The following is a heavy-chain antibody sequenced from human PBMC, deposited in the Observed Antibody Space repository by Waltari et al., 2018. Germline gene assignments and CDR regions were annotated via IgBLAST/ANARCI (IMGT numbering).Heavy chain of an antibody. V-gene: IGHV3-74*01. CDR2: INTDGSSS. J-gene: IGHJ4*02. CDR3: AREGGGNGYIHY. CDR1: GFTLSSSY. D-gene: IGHD3-16*01. Sequence: EVQLVESGGGLVQPGGSLRLSCEASGFTLSSSYMHGVRPVPGKGLVWVCRINTDGSSSTYADSVKGRFTISRDNGKNTLYLQMNRLRAEDTAVYYCAREGGGNGYIHYWGQGTLVTVSS.